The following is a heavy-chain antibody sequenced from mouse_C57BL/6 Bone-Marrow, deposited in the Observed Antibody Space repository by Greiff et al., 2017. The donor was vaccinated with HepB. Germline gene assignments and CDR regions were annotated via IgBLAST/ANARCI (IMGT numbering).Heavy chain of an antibody. V-gene: IGHV1-69*01. CDR3: ARARQLRLPFDY. CDR1: GYTFTSYW. Sequence: QVQLQQPGAELVMPGASVKLSCKASGYTFTSYWMHWVKQRPGQGLEWIGEIDPSDSYTNYNQKFKGKSTLTVDKSSSTAYMQISSLTSEDSAVYYCARARQLRLPFDYWGQGTTLTVSS. J-gene: IGHJ2*01. D-gene: IGHD3-2*02. CDR2: IDPSDSYT.